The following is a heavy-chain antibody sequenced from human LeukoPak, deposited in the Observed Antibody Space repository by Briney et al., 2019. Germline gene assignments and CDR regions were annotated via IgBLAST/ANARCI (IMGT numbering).Heavy chain of an antibody. CDR1: GGAINSGSHY. Sequence: SETLSLTCTVSGGAINSGSHYWSWIRQSAGKGLEWIGRIYTSGTTNSNPSLKSRVTISVDTSKNQFSLKLSSVTAADTAMYYCAREYYDSNKAPALDIWGQGTMVTVSS. J-gene: IGHJ3*02. D-gene: IGHD3-22*01. V-gene: IGHV4-61*02. CDR2: IYTSGTT. CDR3: AREYYDSNKAPALDI.